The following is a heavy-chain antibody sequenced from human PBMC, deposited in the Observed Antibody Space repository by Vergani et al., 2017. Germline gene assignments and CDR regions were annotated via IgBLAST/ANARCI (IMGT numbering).Heavy chain of an antibody. V-gene: IGHV4-30-2*01. D-gene: IGHD3-3*01. CDR2: LFHGGIP. CDR1: GGSVNTAGYS. CDR3: AKSARLYPLGGWLDP. J-gene: IGHJ5*02. Sequence: QVQLQESGPGLVKPSQTLSLTCDVSGGSVNTAGYSWTWIRRPPGKALEWIGNLFHGGIPHYNPSLKSRVTISIDKSKNQFSLTLTSVTAADTAVYYCAKSARLYPLGGWLDPWGQGTLVTVSS.